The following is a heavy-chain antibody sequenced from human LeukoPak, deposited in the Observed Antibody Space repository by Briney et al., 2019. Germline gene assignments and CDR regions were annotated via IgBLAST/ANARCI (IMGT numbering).Heavy chain of an antibody. CDR2: IQSDGSKT. V-gene: IGHV3-30*02. CDR1: GFSFSNYG. J-gene: IGHJ6*02. Sequence: GGSLRLSCAASGFSFSNYGMHWVRQAPGKGLEWVALIQSDGSKTYSADSVKGRFTISRDNQRNTLYLQMDRLRPEDTAVYYCAKRYCKSATCRSDMDAWGQGTTVTVS. CDR3: AKRYCKSATCRSDMDA. D-gene: IGHD2-15*01.